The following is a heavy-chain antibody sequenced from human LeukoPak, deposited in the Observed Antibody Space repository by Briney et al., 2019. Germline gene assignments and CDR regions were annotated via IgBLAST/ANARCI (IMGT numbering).Heavy chain of an antibody. CDR1: GGSISSSSYY. CDR2: IYYSGSN. D-gene: IGHD6-6*01. J-gene: IGHJ5*02. V-gene: IGHV4-39*01. Sequence: SETLSLTCTVSGGSISSSSYYWGWIRQPPGTGLEWIGSIYYSGSNYYNPSLKSRVTISVDTSKKQFSLKLSSVTAADTAVYYCARQVPIAARPRGWFDPWGQGTLVTVSS. CDR3: ARQVPIAARPRGWFDP.